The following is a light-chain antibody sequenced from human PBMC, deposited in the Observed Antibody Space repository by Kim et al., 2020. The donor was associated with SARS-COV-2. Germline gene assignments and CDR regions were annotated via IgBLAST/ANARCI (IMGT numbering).Light chain of an antibody. Sequence: DTQMTQSPFTLSASVGDRVTITCRASQGIGNWMAWYQQKPGKPPKLLIFDASRLESGAPSRFSGAGSGTQFTLTINSLRPDDFASYYCQQDSTYPFTFGQGTKLEI. J-gene: IGKJ2*01. CDR1: QGIGNW. CDR2: DAS. V-gene: IGKV1-5*01. CDR3: QQDSTYPFT.